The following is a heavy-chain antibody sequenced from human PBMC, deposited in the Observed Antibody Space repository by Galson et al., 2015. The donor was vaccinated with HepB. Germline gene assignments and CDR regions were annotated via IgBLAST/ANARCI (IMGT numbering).Heavy chain of an antibody. CDR1: GFSFSSYA. V-gene: IGHV3-64*01. Sequence: SLRLSCAASGFSFSSYAMHWVRQAPGKGLDYVSAISSNGGSTYYANSVKGRFTISRDNSKNTLYLQMGSLRAEDMAVYYCARALNYGMDVWGQGTTVTVSS. CDR2: ISSNGGST. J-gene: IGHJ6*02. CDR3: ARALNYGMDV.